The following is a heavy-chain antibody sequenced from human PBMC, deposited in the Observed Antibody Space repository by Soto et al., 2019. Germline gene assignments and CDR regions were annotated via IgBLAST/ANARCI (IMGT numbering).Heavy chain of an antibody. CDR1: GYTFTSYG. D-gene: IGHD4-17*01. J-gene: IGHJ4*02. CDR3: ARDSSPYGDYVGFDY. CDR2: ISAYNGNT. V-gene: IGHV1-18*01. Sequence: QVQLVQSGAEVKKPGASVKVSCKASGYTFTSYGIRWVRQAPGQGLEWMGWISAYNGNTNYAQKLQGRGTMTTDTSTSTAYMELRSLRSDDTAVYYCARDSSPYGDYVGFDYWGQGTLVTVSS.